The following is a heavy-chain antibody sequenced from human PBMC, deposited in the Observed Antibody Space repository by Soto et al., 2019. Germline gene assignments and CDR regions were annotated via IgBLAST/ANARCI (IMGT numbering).Heavy chain of an antibody. D-gene: IGHD5-12*01. CDR3: ARDREEVVATIPDYYYYYMDV. J-gene: IGHJ6*03. Sequence: IGYIYYSGSTNYNPSLKSRVTISVDTSKNQFSLKLSSVTAADTAVYYCARDREEVVATIPDYYYYYMDVWGKGTTVTVSS. CDR2: IYYSGST. V-gene: IGHV4-59*01.